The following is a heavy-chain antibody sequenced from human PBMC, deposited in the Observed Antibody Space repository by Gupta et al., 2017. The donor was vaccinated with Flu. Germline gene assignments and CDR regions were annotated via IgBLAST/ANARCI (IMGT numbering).Heavy chain of an antibody. J-gene: IGHJ6*02. D-gene: IGHD6-13*01. V-gene: IGHV3-21*01. CDR2: ISSSSSYI. CDR1: GFTFSSYS. CDR3: ARWGYSSSWYLKTDYYYYGMDV. Sequence: EVQLVESGGGLVKPGGSLRLSCAASGFTFSSYSMNWVRQAPGKGLEWVASISSSSSYIYYADSVKGRFTISRDNAKNSLYLQMNSLRAEDTAVYYCARWGYSSSWYLKTDYYYYGMDVWGQGTTVTVSS.